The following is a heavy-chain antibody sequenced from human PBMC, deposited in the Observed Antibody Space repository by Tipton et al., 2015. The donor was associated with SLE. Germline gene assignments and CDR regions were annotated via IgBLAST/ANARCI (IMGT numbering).Heavy chain of an antibody. D-gene: IGHD2-8*02. CDR2: ISYDGSNK. CDR3: ARDLMYCTGGVCYSAYSYGMDV. Sequence: SLRLSCAASGITFSTYAMTWVRQAPGKGLEWVAVISYDGSNKYYADSVKGRFTISRDNSKNTLYLQMNSLRAEDTAVYYCARDLMYCTGGVCYSAYSYGMDVWGQGTTVTVSS. J-gene: IGHJ6*02. CDR1: GITFSTYA. V-gene: IGHV3-30*04.